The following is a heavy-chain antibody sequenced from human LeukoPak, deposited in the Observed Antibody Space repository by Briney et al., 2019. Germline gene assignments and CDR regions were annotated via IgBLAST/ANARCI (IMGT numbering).Heavy chain of an antibody. V-gene: IGHV3-66*01. D-gene: IGHD1-14*01. CDR2: IYSGGTT. Sequence: GGSLRLSCAASGFTVSSNYMTWVRQAPGKGLEWVSVIYSGGTTYHADSVKGRFTISRDNSKNTLYLQMNSLRVEDMAVYYCARGTPDFYGMDVWGQGTTVTVSS. J-gene: IGHJ6*02. CDR3: ARGTPDFYGMDV. CDR1: GFTVSSNY.